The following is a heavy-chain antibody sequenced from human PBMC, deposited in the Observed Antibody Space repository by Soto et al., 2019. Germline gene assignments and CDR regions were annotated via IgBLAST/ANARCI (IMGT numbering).Heavy chain of an antibody. CDR3: ARFAVPLNYYYYCGMDV. V-gene: IGHV4-34*01. CDR2: INHSGST. J-gene: IGHJ6*02. D-gene: IGHD6-19*01. Sequence: PSETLSLTCAVYGGSFSGYCWSWIRQPPGKGLEWIGEINHSGSTNYNPSLKSRVTISVDTSKNQFSLKLSSVTAAETAVYYCARFAVPLNYYYYCGMDVWGQGRTITFSS. CDR1: GGSFSGYC.